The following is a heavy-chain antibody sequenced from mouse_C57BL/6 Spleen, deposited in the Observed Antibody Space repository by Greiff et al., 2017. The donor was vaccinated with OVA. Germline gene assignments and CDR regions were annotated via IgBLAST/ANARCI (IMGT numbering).Heavy chain of an antibody. J-gene: IGHJ3*01. CDR2: ILPGSGST. CDR1: GYTFTGYW. V-gene: IGHV1-9*01. CDR3: ARSVAGFAY. Sequence: QVQLKESGAELMKPGASVKLSCKATGYTFTGYWIEWVKQRPGHGLEWIGEILPGSGSTYYNEKFTGKATFTADTSSNTAYLQLSSLTTEDSAIYYCARSVAGFAYWGQGTLVTVSA.